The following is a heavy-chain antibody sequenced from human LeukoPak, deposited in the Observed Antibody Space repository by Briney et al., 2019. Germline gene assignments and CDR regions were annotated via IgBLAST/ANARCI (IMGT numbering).Heavy chain of an antibody. CDR3: ARGDGLGGYKI. CDR2: MYISGRD. D-gene: IGHD3-10*01. V-gene: IGHV4-4*07. CDR1: RGSISSYY. Sequence: LETLSLTCTLSRGSISSYYRSWIPQPAGKGLEWVGRMYISGRDSYNPSLKSRVTMSLDKSKNQFSLNLRSVTAADTAVYYCARGDGLGGYKIWGEGTLVTVSS. J-gene: IGHJ4*02.